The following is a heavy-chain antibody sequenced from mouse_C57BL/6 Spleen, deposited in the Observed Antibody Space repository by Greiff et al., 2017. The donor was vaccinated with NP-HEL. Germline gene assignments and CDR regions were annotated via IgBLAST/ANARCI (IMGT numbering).Heavy chain of an antibody. D-gene: IGHD2-3*01. Sequence: DVKLVESGGGLVKPGGSLKLSCAASGFTFSDYGMHWVRQAPEKGLEWVAYISSGSSTIYYADTVKGRFIISRDNAKNTLFLQMISLRSEDTAMYDCARHYDGYAYALGYWGQGTSVTVSS. J-gene: IGHJ4*01. CDR1: GFTFSDYG. V-gene: IGHV5-17*01. CDR3: ARHYDGYAYALGY. CDR2: ISSGSSTI.